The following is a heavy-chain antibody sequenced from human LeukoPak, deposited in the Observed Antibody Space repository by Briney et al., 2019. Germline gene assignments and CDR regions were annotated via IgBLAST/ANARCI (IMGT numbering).Heavy chain of an antibody. CDR1: GFIFSRYG. CDR2: ISSNGGST. Sequence: GGSLRLSCVASGFIFSRYGMHWVRQAPGKGMEYVSGISSNGGSTYYADSVKGRFTISRDNSKNTLYLQMSSLRAEDTAVYYCVKITSSSGGDYWGQGTLVTVSS. V-gene: IGHV3-64D*09. J-gene: IGHJ4*02. CDR3: VKITSSSGGDY. D-gene: IGHD6-19*01.